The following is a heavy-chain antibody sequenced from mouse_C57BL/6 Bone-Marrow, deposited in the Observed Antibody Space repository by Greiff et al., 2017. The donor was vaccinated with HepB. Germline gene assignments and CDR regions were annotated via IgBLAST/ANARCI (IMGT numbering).Heavy chain of an antibody. J-gene: IGHJ2*01. D-gene: IGHD2-3*01. CDR2: IYPGDGDT. CDR1: GYAFSSYG. V-gene: IGHV1-80*01. CDR3: ARPYDGYVDY. Sequence: VQLQQSGAELVKPGASVKISCKASGYAFSSYGMNWVKQRPGKGLEWIGQIYPGDGDTNYNGKFKGKATLTADKSSSTAYMQLSSLTSEDSAVYFCARPYDGYVDYWGQGTTLTVSS.